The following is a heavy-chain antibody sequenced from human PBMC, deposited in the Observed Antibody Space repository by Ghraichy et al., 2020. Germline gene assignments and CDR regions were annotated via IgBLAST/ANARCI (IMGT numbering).Heavy chain of an antibody. D-gene: IGHD3-22*01. J-gene: IGHJ4*02. V-gene: IGHV4-59*01. Sequence: SETLSLTCTVSGGSISSYYWSWIRQPPGKGLEWIGYIYYSGSTNYNPSLKSRVTISVDTSKNQFSLKLSSVTAADTAVYYCARVITYYYDSSGYPAVLFDYWGQGTLVTVSS. CDR2: IYYSGST. CDR1: GGSISSYY. CDR3: ARVITYYYDSSGYPAVLFDY.